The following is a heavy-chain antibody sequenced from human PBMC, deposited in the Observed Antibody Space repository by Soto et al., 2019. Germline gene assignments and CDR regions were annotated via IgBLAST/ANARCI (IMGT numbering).Heavy chain of an antibody. CDR1: GFTFSSYG. CDR3: ARDHRSIAAKKPMDV. Sequence: GGSLRLSCAASGFTFSSYGMHWVRQAPGKGLEWVAVIWYDGSNKYYADSVKGRFTISRDNSKNTLYLQMNSLRAEDTAVYYCARDHRSIAAKKPMDVWGKGTTVTVSS. V-gene: IGHV3-33*01. D-gene: IGHD6-6*01. CDR2: IWYDGSNK. J-gene: IGHJ6*04.